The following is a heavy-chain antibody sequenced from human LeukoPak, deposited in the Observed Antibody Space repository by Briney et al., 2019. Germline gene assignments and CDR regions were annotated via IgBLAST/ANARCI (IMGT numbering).Heavy chain of an antibody. CDR3: ARGISGWYLSSFDY. Sequence: PSETLSLTCAVYGGSFSGYYWSWIRQPPGKGLEWIGEINHSGSTNYNPSLKSRVTISVDTSKNQFSLKLSSVTAADTAVYYCARGISGWYLSSFDYWGQGTLVTVSS. J-gene: IGHJ4*02. D-gene: IGHD6-19*01. CDR1: GGSFSGYY. V-gene: IGHV4-34*01. CDR2: INHSGST.